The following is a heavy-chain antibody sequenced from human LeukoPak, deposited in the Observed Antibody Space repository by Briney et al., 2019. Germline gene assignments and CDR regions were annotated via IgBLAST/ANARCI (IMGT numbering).Heavy chain of an antibody. CDR2: ISYDGSNK. V-gene: IGHV3-30*18. D-gene: IGHD6-19*01. Sequence: PGGSLRLSCAASGFTFSSYGMHWVRQAPGKGLEWVAVISYDGSNKYYADSVKGRFTISRDNSKNTLYLQMNSLRAEDTAVYYCAKRGPVAGTGGGIDYWGQGTLVTVSS. J-gene: IGHJ4*02. CDR3: AKRGPVAGTGGGIDY. CDR1: GFTFSSYG.